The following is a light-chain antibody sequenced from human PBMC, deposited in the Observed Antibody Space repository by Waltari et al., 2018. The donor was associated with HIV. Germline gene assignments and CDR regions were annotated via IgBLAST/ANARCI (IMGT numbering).Light chain of an antibody. V-gene: IGLV2-14*01. J-gene: IGLJ1*01. CDR3: SSYTSSSTYV. CDR2: GVS. CDR1: SSDVGGYNY. Sequence: QSALTQPASVSGSPGQSITISCSGTSSDVGGYNYVSWYQQYPGKAPKPMIFGVSERPSGVSNRFSGSKSGNTASLTISGLQAEDEADYSCSSYTSSSTYVFGTGTKVTVL.